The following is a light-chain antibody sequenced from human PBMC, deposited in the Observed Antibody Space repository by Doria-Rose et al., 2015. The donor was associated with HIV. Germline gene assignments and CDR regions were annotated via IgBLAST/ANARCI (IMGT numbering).Light chain of an antibody. Sequence: TQSPGTLSLSPGERATLSCRASQSFSSTYLAWYQQIPGQARSLLIYDGSTRDTGIPDRFSASGSGTDFILTINRLEPEDFALYYCHQYGTSWTFGQGTKVEI. V-gene: IGKV3-20*01. CDR2: DGS. CDR3: HQYGTSWT. J-gene: IGKJ1*01. CDR1: QSFSSTY.